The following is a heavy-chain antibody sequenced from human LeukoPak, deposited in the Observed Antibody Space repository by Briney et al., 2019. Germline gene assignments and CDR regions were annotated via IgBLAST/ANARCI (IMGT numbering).Heavy chain of an antibody. CDR2: IYHSGST. CDR1: GYPISSGYY. Sequence: SETLSLTCTVSGYPISSGYYWGWIRQPPGKGLEWIGSIYHSGSTYYNPSLKSRVTISVDTSKNQFSLKLSSVTAADTAVYYCARTHKHTNWFDPWGQGTLVTVSS. J-gene: IGHJ5*02. CDR3: ARTHKHTNWFDP. V-gene: IGHV4-38-2*02. D-gene: IGHD2-2*01.